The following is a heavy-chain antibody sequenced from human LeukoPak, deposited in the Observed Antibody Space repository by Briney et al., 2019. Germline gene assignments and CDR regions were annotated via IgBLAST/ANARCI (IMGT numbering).Heavy chain of an antibody. J-gene: IGHJ5*02. V-gene: IGHV4-61*01. CDR2: IYYSRST. D-gene: IGHD3-22*01. CDR3: ASPRSYYDSSGYYIS. CDR1: GGSVSSGSYY. Sequence: PSETLSLTCTVSGGSVSSGSYYWSWIRQPPGKGLEWIGYIYYSRSTNYNPSLKSRVTISVDTSKNQFSLKLSSVTAADTAVYYCASPRSYYDSSGYYISWGQGTLVTVSS.